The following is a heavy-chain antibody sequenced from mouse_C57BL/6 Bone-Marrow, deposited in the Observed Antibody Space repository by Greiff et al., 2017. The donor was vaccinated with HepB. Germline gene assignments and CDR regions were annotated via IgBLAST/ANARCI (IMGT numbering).Heavy chain of an antibody. D-gene: IGHD2-4*01. J-gene: IGHJ4*01. Sequence: QVQLQQPGAELVKPGASVKMSCKASGYTFTSYWITWVKQRPGQGLEWIGDIYPGSGSTNYNEKFKSKATLTVDTSSSTAYMQLSSLTSEDSAVYYCARSRENYDYDGLYAMDYWGQGTSVTVSS. CDR1: GYTFTSYW. CDR3: ARSRENYDYDGLYAMDY. CDR2: IYPGSGST. V-gene: IGHV1-55*01.